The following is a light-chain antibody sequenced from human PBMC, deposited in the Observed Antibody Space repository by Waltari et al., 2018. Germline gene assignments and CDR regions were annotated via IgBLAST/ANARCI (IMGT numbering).Light chain of an antibody. CDR2: GTS. Sequence: ILTCRASQGIRNYLAWFQQKPGEAPRSLIYGTSSLRSGVPSKFSGSVSGTEFTLTISSLQPEDSATYYCQQYATDPFTFGQGTKLEIK. V-gene: IGKV1-16*02. CDR1: QGIRNY. CDR3: QQYATDPFT. J-gene: IGKJ2*01.